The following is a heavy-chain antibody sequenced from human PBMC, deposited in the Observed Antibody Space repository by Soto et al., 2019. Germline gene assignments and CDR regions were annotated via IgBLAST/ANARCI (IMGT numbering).Heavy chain of an antibody. Sequence: QVQLVQSGAEVKKPGSSVKVSCKASGGTFSSYTISWVRQAPGQGLEWMGRIIPILRIANYAQKFQGRVTITADKSTSTAYMELSSLRSEDTAVYYCAREVYYDFWSGYYPPSWFDPWGQGTLVTVSS. CDR3: AREVYYDFWSGYYPPSWFDP. V-gene: IGHV1-69*08. J-gene: IGHJ5*02. D-gene: IGHD3-3*01. CDR1: GGTFSSYT. CDR2: IIPILRIA.